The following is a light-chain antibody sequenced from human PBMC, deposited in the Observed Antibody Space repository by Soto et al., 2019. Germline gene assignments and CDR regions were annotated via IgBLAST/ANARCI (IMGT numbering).Light chain of an antibody. CDR1: SSDIGDYDY. V-gene: IGLV2-14*03. J-gene: IGLJ2*01. CDR3: SSYTATNTLVL. Sequence: QSALTQPASVSGSPGQSITISCTGTSSDIGDYDYVSWYQQHPGKAPKLMIFDVSHRPSGVSERFSGSKSGTTASLTISGLQAEGEANYYCSSYTATNTLVLFGRGTKLTVL. CDR2: DVS.